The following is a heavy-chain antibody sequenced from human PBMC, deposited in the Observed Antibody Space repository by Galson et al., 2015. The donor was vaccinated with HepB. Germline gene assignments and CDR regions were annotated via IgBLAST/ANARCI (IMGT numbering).Heavy chain of an antibody. V-gene: IGHV1-46*01. Sequence: SVKVSCKASGYTFTSYYMHWVRQAPGQGLEWMGIINPSGGSTSYAQKFQGRVTMTRDTSTSTVYMELSSLRSEDTAVYYCARDSSSSWYPTVGADYWGQGTLVTVSS. CDR3: ARDSSSSWYPTVGADY. D-gene: IGHD6-13*01. CDR2: INPSGGST. CDR1: GYTFTSYY. J-gene: IGHJ4*02.